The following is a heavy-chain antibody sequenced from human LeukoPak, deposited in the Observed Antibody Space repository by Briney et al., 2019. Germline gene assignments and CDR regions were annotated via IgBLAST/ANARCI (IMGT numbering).Heavy chain of an antibody. CDR2: ISYDGSNK. CDR1: GFTFSSYG. D-gene: IGHD3-22*01. CDR3: AKWGAAYYYDSSGYYFFDY. V-gene: IGHV3-30*18. Sequence: GGSLRLSCAASGFTFSSYGMHWVRQAPGKGLEWVAVISYDGSNKYYADSVKGRFTISRDNSKNTLYLQMNSLRAEDTAVYYCAKWGAAYYYDSSGYYFFDYWGQGTLVTVSS. J-gene: IGHJ4*02.